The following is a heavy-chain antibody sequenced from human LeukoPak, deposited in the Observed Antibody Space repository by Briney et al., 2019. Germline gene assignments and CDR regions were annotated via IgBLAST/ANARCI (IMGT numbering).Heavy chain of an antibody. V-gene: IGHV1-69*13. CDR2: IIPIFGTA. D-gene: IGHD2-15*01. J-gene: IGHJ6*02. CDR3: ARERYCSGGSCYLDYYGMDV. CDR1: GGTFSSYA. Sequence: GASVKVSCKASGGTFSSYAISWVRQAPGQGLERMGGIIPIFGTANYAQKFQGRVTITADESTSTAYMELSSLRSEDTAVYYCARERYCSGGSCYLDYYGMDVWGQGTTVTVSS.